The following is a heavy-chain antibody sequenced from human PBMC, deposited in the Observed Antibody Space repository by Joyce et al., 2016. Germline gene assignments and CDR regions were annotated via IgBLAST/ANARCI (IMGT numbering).Heavy chain of an antibody. CDR2: IIPKFGTT. Sequence: QVQLVQSGTEVKNPGSSVTFSCQASGGTFSTSGISWVRQAPGQGLEWVGCIIPKFGTTNYAQKFQGRSTITADESTSTAYMELSSLRSEDTAMYYCVRVGPSSDTNGYYLAWYFDVWGRGTLVIVSS. CDR3: VRVGPSSDTNGYYLAWYFDV. CDR1: GGTFSTSG. J-gene: IGHJ2*01. V-gene: IGHV1-69*01. D-gene: IGHD3-3*01.